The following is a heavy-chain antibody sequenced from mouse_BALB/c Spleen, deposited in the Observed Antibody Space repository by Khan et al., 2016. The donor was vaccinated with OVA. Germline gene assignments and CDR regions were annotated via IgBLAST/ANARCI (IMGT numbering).Heavy chain of an antibody. J-gene: IGHJ2*01. Sequence: EVKLVESGGGLVKPGGSLKLSCAASGFTFSGYAMSWVRQTPETRLEWVASISSGGFTYYPDSVKGRFTISRDNAKNTPSLQMSSLRSEDTSIYYCAVCLFLYYFDYWGQGTTLTVSS. CDR3: AVCLFLYYFDY. D-gene: IGHD6-1*01. V-gene: IGHV5-6-5*01. CDR2: ISSGGFT. CDR1: GFTFSGYA.